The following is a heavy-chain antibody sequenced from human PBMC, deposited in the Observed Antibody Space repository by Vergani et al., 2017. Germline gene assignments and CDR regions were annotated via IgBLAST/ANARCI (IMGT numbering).Heavy chain of an antibody. Sequence: QVQLQESGPGLVKPSETLTLTCDVSDTSIMTNPYWGWFRQSPGKGLEWIGCIHLSGDTHYNSSLKSRVSISIVSSSKFSLSLTSVTAADTAIYYCARDRTILLVESESTGLDYFYYMDVWGKGTTVTVSS. D-gene: IGHD3-3*01. J-gene: IGHJ6*03. V-gene: IGHV4-38-2*02. CDR2: IHLSGDT. CDR1: DTSIMTNPY. CDR3: ARDRTILLVESESTGLDYFYYMDV.